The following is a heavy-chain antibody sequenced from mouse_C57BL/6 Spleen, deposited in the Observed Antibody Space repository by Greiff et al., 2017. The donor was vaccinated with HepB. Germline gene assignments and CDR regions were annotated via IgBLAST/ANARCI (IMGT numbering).Heavy chain of an antibody. V-gene: IGHV1-18*01. CDR1: GYTFTDYN. J-gene: IGHJ4*01. Sequence: EVQLVESGPELVKPGASVKIPCKASGYTFTDYNMDWVKQSHGKSLEWIGDINPNNGGTIYNQKFKGKATLTVDKSSSTAYMELRSLTSEDTAVYYCARDGSKGYAMDYWGQGTSVTVSS. CDR2: INPNNGGT. D-gene: IGHD1-1*01. CDR3: ARDGSKGYAMDY.